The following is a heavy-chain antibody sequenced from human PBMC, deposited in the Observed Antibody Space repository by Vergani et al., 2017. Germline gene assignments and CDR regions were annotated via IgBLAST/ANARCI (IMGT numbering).Heavy chain of an antibody. J-gene: IGHJ6*04. D-gene: IGHD5-12*01. Sequence: EVQLLESGGDLVQPGGSLRLSCAASGFTFNHYAMNWVRQAPGKGLEWVSGISGSGGSTYYAGSVKGRFTISRDSSKNTLYLQMNSLSAGDTAVYYCAKANPRNSGYDYLYGYHARDVWGEGTTVTVSS. CDR3: AKANPRNSGYDYLYGYHARDV. CDR1: GFTFNHYA. V-gene: IGHV3-23*01. CDR2: ISGSGGST.